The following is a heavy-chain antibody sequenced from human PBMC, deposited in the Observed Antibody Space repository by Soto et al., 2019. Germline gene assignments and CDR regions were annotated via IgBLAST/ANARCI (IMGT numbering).Heavy chain of an antibody. J-gene: IGHJ5*02. CDR3: ARQNPLNWFDP. CDR1: GGSISGSSYY. CDR2: ISDSEST. Sequence: QLQLQASGPGLVKPSETLSLTCTVSGGSISGSSYYWGWIRQPPGKGLGWFGSISDSESTYYNLSLKSRITMSVDTSKNQFSLKLSSVSAADTAVYYCARQNPLNWFDPWGQGTLVTVSS. V-gene: IGHV4-39*01.